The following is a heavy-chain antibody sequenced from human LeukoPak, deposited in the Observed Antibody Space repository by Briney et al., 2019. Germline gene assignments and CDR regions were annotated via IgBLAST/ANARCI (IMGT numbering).Heavy chain of an antibody. CDR1: GGSISSYY. CDR2: IYYSGST. V-gene: IGHV4-59*08. CDR3: ATIAGSSSF. Sequence: SETLSLTCTVSGGSISSYYWTWIRQPPGKGLEWIGYIYYSGSTNYNPSLKSRLTISVDTSNNQFSLKLSSVTAADTAVYYCATIAGSSSFWGQGTLVTVSS. J-gene: IGHJ4*02. D-gene: IGHD6-6*01.